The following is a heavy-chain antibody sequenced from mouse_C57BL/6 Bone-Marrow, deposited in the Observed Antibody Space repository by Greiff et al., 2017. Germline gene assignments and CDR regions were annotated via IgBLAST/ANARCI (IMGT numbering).Heavy chain of an antibody. CDR2: IRLKSDNYAT. D-gene: IGHD2-5*01. CDR1: GFTFSNYW. V-gene: IGHV6-3*01. CDR3: TGPYSNPYAMDY. J-gene: IGHJ4*01. Sequence: EVKLVESGGGLVQPGGSMKLSCVASGFTFSNYWMNWVRQSPEKGLEWVAQIRLKSDNYATHYAESVKGRFSISRDDSKSSVYLQMNNLRAEDTVIYYCTGPYSNPYAMDYWGQGTSVTVSS.